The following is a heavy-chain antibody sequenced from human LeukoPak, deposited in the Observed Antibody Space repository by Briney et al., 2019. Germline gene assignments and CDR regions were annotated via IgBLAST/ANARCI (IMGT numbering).Heavy chain of an antibody. CDR3: ARDPTVTNFHDAFDI. V-gene: IGHV3-7*05. Sequence: PGGSPRLSCAASGFTFSSYAMSWVRQAPGKGLEWVATIKQDGSQKEYVDSMKGRLTISRDNAKNSLYLQMNSLRAEDTAMYYCARDPTVTNFHDAFDIWGQGTMVTVSS. CDR1: GFTFSSYA. CDR2: IKQDGSQK. D-gene: IGHD4-17*01. J-gene: IGHJ3*02.